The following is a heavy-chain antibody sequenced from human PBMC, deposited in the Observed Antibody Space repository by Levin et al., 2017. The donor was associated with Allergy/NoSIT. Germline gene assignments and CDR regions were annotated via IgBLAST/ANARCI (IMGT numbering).Heavy chain of an antibody. CDR2: IYYSGST. J-gene: IGHJ4*02. CDR1: GGSISSSSYY. Sequence: SETLSLTCTVSGGSISSSSYYWGWIRQPPGKGLEWIGSIYYSGSTYYNPSLKSRVTISVDTSKNQFSLKLSSVTAADTAVYYCARHPSGYSSSWYKYFDYWGQGTLVTVSS. CDR3: ARHPSGYSSSWYKYFDY. D-gene: IGHD6-13*01. V-gene: IGHV4-39*01.